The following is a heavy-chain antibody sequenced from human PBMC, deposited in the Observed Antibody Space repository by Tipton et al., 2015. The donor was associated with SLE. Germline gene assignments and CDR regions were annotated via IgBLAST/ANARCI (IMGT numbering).Heavy chain of an antibody. CDR2: IYYSGST. J-gene: IGHJ4*02. V-gene: IGHV4-38-2*01. CDR1: GYSISSSYY. D-gene: IGHD1-14*01. Sequence: TLSLTCVVSGYSISSSYYWGWIRQPPGKEPEWIGSIYYSGSTYYTPSLKSRVTASVDTSKNQFSLSLYSVTVDDTAVYYCARQGTGFGSGRDDYWGQGILVTVSS. CDR3: ARQGTGFGSGRDDY.